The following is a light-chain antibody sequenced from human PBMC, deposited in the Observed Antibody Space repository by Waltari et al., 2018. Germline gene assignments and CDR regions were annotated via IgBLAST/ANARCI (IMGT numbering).Light chain of an antibody. Sequence: VLTQSQGTLSLSPGERPTLSCRASQSVGTSLAWYRQQKRGQAPRLLIHGVSSRATGISDRFSGSGFGTDFSLTISGLEPEDFAVYYCQHYVRLPVTFGQGTTVEIK. CDR1: QSVGTS. J-gene: IGKJ1*01. CDR2: GVS. V-gene: IGKV3-20*01. CDR3: QHYVRLPVT.